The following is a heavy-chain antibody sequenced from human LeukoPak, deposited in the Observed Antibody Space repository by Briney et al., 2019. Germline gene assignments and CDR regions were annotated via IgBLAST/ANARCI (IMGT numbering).Heavy chain of an antibody. CDR2: INPNSGGT. V-gene: IGHV1-2*02. CDR3: ARDLRNHVVITAVLY. D-gene: IGHD3-22*01. Sequence: VASVKVSCKASGYTFTGYYMHWVRQAPGQGLEWMGWINPNSGGTNYAQKFQGRVTMTRDTSISTAYMELSRLRSDDTAVYYCARDLRNHVVITAVLYWGQGTLVTVSS. J-gene: IGHJ4*02. CDR1: GYTFTGYY.